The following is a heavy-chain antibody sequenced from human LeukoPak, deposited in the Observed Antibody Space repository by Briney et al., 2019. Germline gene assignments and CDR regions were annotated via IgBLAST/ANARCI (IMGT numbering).Heavy chain of an antibody. V-gene: IGHV4-34*01. Sequence: SETLSLTCAVYGGSFSGYYWSWIRQPPGKGLEWIGEINHSGSTNYNPSLKSRVTISVDTSKNQFSLKLSSVTAADTAVYYCARAPPYDFWSVYNWFDTSGQGNPVTVSS. CDR1: GGSFSGYY. D-gene: IGHD3-3*01. CDR2: INHSGST. CDR3: ARAPPYDFWSVYNWFDT. J-gene: IGHJ5*02.